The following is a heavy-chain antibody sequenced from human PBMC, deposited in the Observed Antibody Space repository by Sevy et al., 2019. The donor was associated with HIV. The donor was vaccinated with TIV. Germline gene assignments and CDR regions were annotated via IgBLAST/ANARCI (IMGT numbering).Heavy chain of an antibody. J-gene: IGHJ4*02. CDR1: GYSFTSYW. V-gene: IGHV5-51*01. D-gene: IGHD4-17*01. CDR3: ARQVEGYGDYPNYFDS. Sequence: VESLKISCKGSGYSFTSYWIAWVRQMPGKGLEWMGIIYPGDSDTRYSPPFQGQVTISADKSISTAYLQWNSLKASDTAIYYCARQVEGYGDYPNYFDSWGQGTLVTVSS. CDR2: IYPGDSDT.